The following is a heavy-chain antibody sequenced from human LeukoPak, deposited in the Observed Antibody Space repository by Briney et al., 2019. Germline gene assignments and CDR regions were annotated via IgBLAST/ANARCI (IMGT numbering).Heavy chain of an antibody. CDR2: ISAYNGNT. Sequence: ASVKVSCKASGYTFTSYGISWVRQAPGQELEWMGWISAYNGNTNYAQKLQGRVTMTTDTSTSTAYMELRSLRSDDTAVYYCARAPGYCSSTSCYTDYYYGLDVWGQGTTVTVSS. V-gene: IGHV1-18*01. D-gene: IGHD2-2*02. CDR3: ARAPGYCSSTSCYTDYYYGLDV. CDR1: GYTFTSYG. J-gene: IGHJ6*02.